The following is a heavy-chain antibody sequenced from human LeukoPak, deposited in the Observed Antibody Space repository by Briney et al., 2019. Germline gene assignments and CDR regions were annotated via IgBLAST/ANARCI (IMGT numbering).Heavy chain of an antibody. Sequence: GSLRLSCAASGFIFDDYGMSWVRQAPAKDLEGVSVINWNGGSTGYADSVKGRFTISRDNAKNTLDLQMGTLRAEDTALYNCPRGTGIAVAAGGSWAGGTLVNVSS. CDR3: PRGTGIAVAAGGS. CDR1: GFIFDDYG. J-gene: IGHJ5*02. CDR2: INWNGGST. D-gene: IGHD6-19*01. V-gene: IGHV3-20*01.